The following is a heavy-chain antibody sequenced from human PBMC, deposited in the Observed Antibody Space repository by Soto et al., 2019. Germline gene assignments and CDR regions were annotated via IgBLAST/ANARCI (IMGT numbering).Heavy chain of an antibody. V-gene: IGHV3-23*01. CDR2: ISGSGGST. CDR1: GFTFSSYA. J-gene: IGHJ4*02. CDR3: AKDFADCLRKGCCGRASQYGGSCYSGDY. Sequence: GGSLRLSCAASGFTFSSYAMSWVRQAPGKGLEWVSAISGSGGSTYYADSVKGRFTISRDNSKNTLYLQMNSLRAEDTAVYYCAKDFADCLRKGCCGRASQYGGSCYSGDYWGQGTLVTVSS. D-gene: IGHD2-15*01.